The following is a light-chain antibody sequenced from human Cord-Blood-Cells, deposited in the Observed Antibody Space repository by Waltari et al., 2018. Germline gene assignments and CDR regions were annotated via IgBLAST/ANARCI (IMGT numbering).Light chain of an antibody. CDR1: SSNLGRNY. CDR3: AAWDDSLSAVV. CDR2: RNN. J-gene: IGLJ2*01. Sequence: QSVLTQPPSASGTPGQRVTISCSGSSSNLGRNYVYWYQQLPGTAPKLLIYRNNQRPSGVPDRFSGSKSGTSASLAISGLRSEDEADYYCAAWDDSLSAVVFGGGTKLTVL. V-gene: IGLV1-47*01.